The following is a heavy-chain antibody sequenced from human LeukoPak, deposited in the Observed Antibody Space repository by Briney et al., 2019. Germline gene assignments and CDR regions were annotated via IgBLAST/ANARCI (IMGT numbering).Heavy chain of an antibody. Sequence: PSETLSLTCTVSGGSISSYYWSWIRQPPGKGLEWIGYIYYSGSTNYNPSLKSRVTISVDTSKNQFSLKLSSVTAADTAVYYCARVILGYSSGWYYGMDVWGQGTTVTVSS. CDR3: ARVILGYSSGWYYGMDV. J-gene: IGHJ6*02. CDR2: IYYSGST. CDR1: GGSISSYY. D-gene: IGHD6-19*01. V-gene: IGHV4-59*01.